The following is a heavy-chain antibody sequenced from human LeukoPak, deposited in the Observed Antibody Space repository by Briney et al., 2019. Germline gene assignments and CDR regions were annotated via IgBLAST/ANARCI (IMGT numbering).Heavy chain of an antibody. D-gene: IGHD3-22*01. Sequence: GGSLRLSCAASGFTFSSFGMNRVRHAPGKGLVWVSRSNSDGTATTYADSVKGRFTTSRDNAKNTLYLHMHSLGAEDTAVYYCARPHYYYDSSGLQYYMDVWGKGTTVIISS. CDR2: SNSDGTAT. V-gene: IGHV3-74*01. CDR3: ARPHYYYDSSGLQYYMDV. J-gene: IGHJ6*03. CDR1: GFTFSSFG.